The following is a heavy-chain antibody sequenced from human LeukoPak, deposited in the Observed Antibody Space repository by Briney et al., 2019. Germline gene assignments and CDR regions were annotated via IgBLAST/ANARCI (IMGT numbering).Heavy chain of an antibody. CDR2: ISSDGDYI. Sequence: PGGSLRLSCAASGFTFNSYSLSWVRQAPGKGLEWVSSISSDGDYIYYADSLKGRFTISRDNANNFLYLQMNSLRAEDTALYYCARAYKDRSLAGKKEFFQHWGQGTLVTVSS. V-gene: IGHV3-21*04. J-gene: IGHJ1*01. CDR3: ARAYKDRSLAGKKEFFQH. D-gene: IGHD6-19*01. CDR1: GFTFNSYS.